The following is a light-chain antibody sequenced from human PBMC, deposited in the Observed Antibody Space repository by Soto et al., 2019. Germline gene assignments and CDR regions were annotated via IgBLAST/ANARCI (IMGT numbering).Light chain of an antibody. J-gene: IGLJ1*01. V-gene: IGLV2-14*01. CDR2: DVS. Sequence: QSALTQPASVSGSPGQSITISCTGTSSDVGGHNSVAWYQHNPGKAPKLMIYDVSIRPSGISSRFSGSKSGNTASLSISGLQAEDEADYYCSSYTSSSTLVFGTGTKLTVL. CDR1: SSDVGGHNS. CDR3: SSYTSSSTLV.